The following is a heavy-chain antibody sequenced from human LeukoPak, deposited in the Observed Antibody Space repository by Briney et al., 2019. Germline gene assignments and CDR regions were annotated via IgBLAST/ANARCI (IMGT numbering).Heavy chain of an antibody. CDR3: AKGPRIAVEN. CDR2: ISYDGSNK. J-gene: IGHJ4*02. CDR1: GFTFSSYG. D-gene: IGHD6-19*01. V-gene: IGHV3-30*18. Sequence: GRSLRLSCAASGFTFSSYGMHWVRQAPGKGLEWVAVISYDGSNKYYADSVKGRFTISRDNSKNTLYLQMNSLRAEDTAVYYCAKGPRIAVENRGQGTLVTVSS.